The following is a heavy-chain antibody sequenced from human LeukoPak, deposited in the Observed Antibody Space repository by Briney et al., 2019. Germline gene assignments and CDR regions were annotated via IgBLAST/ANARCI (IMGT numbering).Heavy chain of an antibody. D-gene: IGHD6-19*01. CDR2: INQDVSQI. CDR3: ARDVSNSGWYEGTFDV. J-gene: IGHJ3*01. Sequence: GGSLRLSCAASGFTFSSYWISWVRQAPGKGLDWVAHINQDVSQIYYVDSVKGRFTISRDNAENSVYLQMNSLRAEDTAVYYCARDVSNSGWYEGTFDVWGQGTMVTVSS. V-gene: IGHV3-7*03. CDR1: GFTFSSYW.